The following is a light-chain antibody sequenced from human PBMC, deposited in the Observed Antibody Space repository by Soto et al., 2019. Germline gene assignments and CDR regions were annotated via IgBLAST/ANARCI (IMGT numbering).Light chain of an antibody. Sequence: QSVLTQPPSXXXXXGQRVTISCTGXSSNIGAGYDVHWYQQRPGTAPKLLIFGNINRPSGVPDRFSGSKSGTSASLAITGLQAEDEGDYYCQSYDSTLSARYVFGTGTKLTVL. CDR3: QSYDSTLSARYV. CDR1: SSNIGAGYD. J-gene: IGLJ1*01. V-gene: IGLV1-40*01. CDR2: GNI.